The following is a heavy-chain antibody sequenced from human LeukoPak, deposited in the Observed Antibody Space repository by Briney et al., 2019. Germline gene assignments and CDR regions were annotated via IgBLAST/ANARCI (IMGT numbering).Heavy chain of an antibody. CDR3: ARASGTEGGYYYYYYMDV. J-gene: IGHJ6*03. V-gene: IGHV1-69*02. D-gene: IGHD1-26*01. Sequence: ASVKVSCKASGGTFSSYTISWVRQAPGQGLEWMGRIIPILGIANYAQKFQGRVTITADKSTSTAYMELSSLRSEDTAVYYCARASGTEGGYYYYYYMDVWGKGTTVTVSS. CDR2: IIPILGIA. CDR1: GGTFSSYT.